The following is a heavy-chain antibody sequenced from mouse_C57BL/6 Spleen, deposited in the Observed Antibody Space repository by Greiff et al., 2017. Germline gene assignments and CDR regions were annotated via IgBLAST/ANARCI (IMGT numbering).Heavy chain of an antibody. CDR3: ARDYYGSSKVMDY. CDR2: IDSSDSYT. D-gene: IGHD1-1*01. CDR1: GYTFTSYW. J-gene: IGHJ4*01. Sequence: QVQLQQPGAELVMPGASVKLSCKASGYTFTSYWMHWVKQRPGQGLEWIGEIDSSDSYTNYHQKFKGKSTLTVDKSSGTAYMKLRSLTSEDYAVYYCARDYYGSSKVMDYWGQGTSVTVSS. V-gene: IGHV1-69*01.